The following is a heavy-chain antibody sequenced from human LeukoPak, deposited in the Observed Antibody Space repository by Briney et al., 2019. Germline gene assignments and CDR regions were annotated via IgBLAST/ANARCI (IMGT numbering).Heavy chain of an antibody. CDR3: ATDRDSSRRKRFDY. D-gene: IGHD6-13*01. Sequence: PGGSLRLSCAASRFTFSNYWMNWFRQAPGKGLEWVANINQDGSEKNYVDSVKGRFTISRDNAENSLYLQMNSLGAEDTAVYYCATDRDSSRRKRFDYWGQGTLVTVSS. V-gene: IGHV3-7*01. CDR2: INQDGSEK. J-gene: IGHJ4*02. CDR1: RFTFSNYW.